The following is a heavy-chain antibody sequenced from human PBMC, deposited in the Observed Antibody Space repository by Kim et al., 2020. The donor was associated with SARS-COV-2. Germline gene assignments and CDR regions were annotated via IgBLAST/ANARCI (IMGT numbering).Heavy chain of an antibody. J-gene: IGHJ3*01. D-gene: IGHD6-19*01. V-gene: IGHV4-4*07. CDR3: AGHPRAVAGTGAFDV. Sequence: PSLKSRVTMSVDTSKNQFSLKLSSVTAADTAVYYCAGHPRAVAGTGAFDVWGQGTVVTVSS.